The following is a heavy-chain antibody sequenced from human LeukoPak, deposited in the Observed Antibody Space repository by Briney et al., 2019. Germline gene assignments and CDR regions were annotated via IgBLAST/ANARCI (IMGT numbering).Heavy chain of an antibody. J-gene: IGHJ4*02. Sequence: SETLSLTCTVSGGSISSYYWSWIRQPAGKGLEWIGRIYTSGSTNYNPSLKSRVTTSVDTSKNQFSLKLSSVTAADTAVYYCASDRIWFGESTNEYWGQGTLVTVSS. D-gene: IGHD3-10*01. CDR3: ASDRIWFGESTNEY. V-gene: IGHV4-4*07. CDR1: GGSISSYY. CDR2: IYTSGST.